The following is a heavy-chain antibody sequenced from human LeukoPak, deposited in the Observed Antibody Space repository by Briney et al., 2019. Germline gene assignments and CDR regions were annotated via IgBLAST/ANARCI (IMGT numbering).Heavy chain of an antibody. CDR2: INHSGST. V-gene: IGHV4-34*01. J-gene: IGHJ5*02. Sequence: SETLSLTCAVYGGSFSGYYWSWIRQPPGKGLEWIGEINHSGSTNYNPSLKSRVTISVDTSKNQFSLKLSSVTAADTAVYYCARGGVAAAGPFGWFDPWGQGTLVTVSS. CDR1: GGSFSGYY. CDR3: ARGGVAAAGPFGWFDP. D-gene: IGHD6-13*01.